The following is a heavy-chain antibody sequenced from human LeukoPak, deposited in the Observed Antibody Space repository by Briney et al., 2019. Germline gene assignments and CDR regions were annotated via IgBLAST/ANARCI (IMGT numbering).Heavy chain of an antibody. CDR2: INHNGNVN. V-gene: IGHV3-7*03. J-gene: IGHJ6*02. CDR3: VRGGGLDV. CDR1: GFTFSSYW. D-gene: IGHD3-16*01. Sequence: GGSLRLSCAASGFTFSSYWMNWARQAPGKGLEWVASINHNGNVNYYVDSVKGRFTISRDNAKNSLYLQMSNLRAEDTAVYFCVRGGGLDVWGQGAAVTVSS.